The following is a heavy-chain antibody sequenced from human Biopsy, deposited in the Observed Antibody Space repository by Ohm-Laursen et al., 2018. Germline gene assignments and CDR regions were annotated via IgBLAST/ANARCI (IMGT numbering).Heavy chain of an antibody. V-gene: IGHV3-23*01. J-gene: IGHJ4*02. D-gene: IGHD2-2*02. Sequence: SLRLSCAASGFSFDNYAMNWVSQAPGKGLEWVSTISGSGGSTYYADSVKGRFTISRDASKNTLYLLMNSLRAEDTAMYYCAKGGYCTTTSCYMDVDYWGQGTLVTVSS. CDR2: ISGSGGST. CDR3: AKGGYCTTTSCYMDVDY. CDR1: GFSFDNYA.